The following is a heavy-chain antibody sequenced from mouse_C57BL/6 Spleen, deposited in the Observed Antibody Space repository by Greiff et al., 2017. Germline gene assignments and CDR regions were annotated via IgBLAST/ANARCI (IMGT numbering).Heavy chain of an antibody. V-gene: IGHV1-82*01. CDR3: ASGLWDPDAREY. D-gene: IGHD4-1*01. CDR1: GYAFSSSW. J-gene: IGHJ4*01. CDR2: IYPGDGDT. Sequence: QVQLQQSGPELVKPGASVKISCKASGYAFSSSWMNWVKQRPGKGLEWIGLIYPGDGDTNYNGKFKGKATLTADKSSSTAYMQLSSLTSEDSAVYFCASGLWDPDAREYWGQGTSVTVSS.